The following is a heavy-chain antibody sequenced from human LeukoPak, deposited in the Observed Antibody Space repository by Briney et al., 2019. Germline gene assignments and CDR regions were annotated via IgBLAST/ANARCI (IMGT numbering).Heavy chain of an antibody. V-gene: IGHV4-59*08. CDR3: ARGYSSSWHLNWFDP. J-gene: IGHJ5*02. CDR1: GDSISTYY. Sequence: SQTLSLTCTVSGDSISTYYWSWIRQPPGKGLGWIGYIYYSGSTNYNPSLKRRITISVDTTKNQFSLQLSSVTAADTAVYYCARGYSSSWHLNWFDPWGQGTLVTVSS. D-gene: IGHD6-13*01. CDR2: IYYSGST.